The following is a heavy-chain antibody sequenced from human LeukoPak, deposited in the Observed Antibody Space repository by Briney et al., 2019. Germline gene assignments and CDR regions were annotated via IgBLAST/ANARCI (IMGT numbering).Heavy chain of an antibody. D-gene: IGHD3-10*01. J-gene: IGHJ4*02. CDR1: GFTFRTYW. V-gene: IGHV3-74*01. CDR3: ARDPSAFAGYFDY. CDR2: IEGDGSST. Sequence: GGSLRLSCAASGFTFRTYWMHWVRQAPGKGLVRVSRIEGDGSSTNYADSVKGRFTISRDNAKNTLYLQMDSLRAEDTAVYYCARDPSAFAGYFDYWGRGTLVTVSS.